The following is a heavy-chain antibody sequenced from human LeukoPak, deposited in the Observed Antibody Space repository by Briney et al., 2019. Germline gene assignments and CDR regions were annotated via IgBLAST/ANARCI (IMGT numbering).Heavy chain of an antibody. Sequence: ASVKVSCKASGYTFTSYGISWVRQAPGQGLECMGWISAYNGNTHYAQKLQGRVTMTTDTSTSTAYMELRSLRSDDTAVYYCARDRLAFRERLITIFGVVIIHNWFDPWGQGTLVTVSS. CDR2: ISAYNGNT. D-gene: IGHD3-3*01. J-gene: IGHJ5*02. CDR1: GYTFTSYG. CDR3: ARDRLAFRERLITIFGVVIIHNWFDP. V-gene: IGHV1-18*01.